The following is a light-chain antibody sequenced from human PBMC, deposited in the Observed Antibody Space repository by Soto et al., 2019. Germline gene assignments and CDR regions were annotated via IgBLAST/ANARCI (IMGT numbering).Light chain of an antibody. J-gene: IGKJ2*01. CDR3: HQGHNWPLT. Sequence: EIVMTQSPATLSVSPGERATLSCRASQSISTELAWYQQTPGQPPRLLIYSASTRATGVPARFTGSGSGSEFTLTISGLQSEDFAVYYCHQGHNWPLTFGQGTRLEI. CDR1: QSISTE. CDR2: SAS. V-gene: IGKV3-15*01.